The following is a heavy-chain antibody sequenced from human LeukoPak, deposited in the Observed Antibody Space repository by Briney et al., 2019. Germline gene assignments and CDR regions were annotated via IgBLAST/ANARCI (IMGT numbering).Heavy chain of an antibody. CDR3: GYSSGWLFDD. CDR1: GFTFNSYW. J-gene: IGHJ4*02. V-gene: IGHV3-7*01. D-gene: IGHD6-19*01. CDR2: INQDGSDK. Sequence: QPGGSLRLSCAASGFTFNSYWVNWVRQAPGKGLEWVANINQDGSDKRYVDSVKGRFTISRDNDKNSVYLQMNGLRAEDTAVYYCGYSSGWLFDDWGQGAQVTVSS.